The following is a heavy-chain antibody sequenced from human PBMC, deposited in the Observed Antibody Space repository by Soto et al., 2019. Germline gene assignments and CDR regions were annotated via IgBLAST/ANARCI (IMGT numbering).Heavy chain of an antibody. CDR3: ARDKYCSGGSCRKNWFDP. Sequence: SETLSLTCTVSGGSISSSYWSWIRQPPRKGLEWLAYIYDDGSANYNPSLKSRATISLDMSKNQFSLKLTSVTAADTAVYYCARDKYCSGGSCRKNWFDPWGQGTLVTVSS. V-gene: IGHV4-59*01. D-gene: IGHD2-15*01. CDR2: IYDDGSA. CDR1: GGSISSSY. J-gene: IGHJ5*02.